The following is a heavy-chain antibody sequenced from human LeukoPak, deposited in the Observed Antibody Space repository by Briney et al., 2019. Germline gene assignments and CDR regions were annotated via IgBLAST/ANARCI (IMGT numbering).Heavy chain of an antibody. CDR1: GGSISGTNW. CDR3: CSYGLDAFDI. D-gene: IGHD2-15*01. CDR2: ISLAGQT. J-gene: IGHJ3*02. V-gene: IGHV4/OR15-8*02. Sequence: SETLSLTCGVSGGSISGTNWWSWVRQPPGQGLEWIGEISLAGQTNYNPSLNGRVTMSLDKSSNQLSLHLTSVTAVDTAVYYCCSYGLDAFDIWGQGTMVTVSS.